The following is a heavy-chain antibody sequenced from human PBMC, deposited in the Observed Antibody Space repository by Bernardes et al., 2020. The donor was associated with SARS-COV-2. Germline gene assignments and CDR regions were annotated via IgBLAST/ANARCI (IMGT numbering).Heavy chain of an antibody. Sequence: ASVKVSCKASGYTFRDYYMHWMRQAPGQALEWMGCINPNSGVTVFAQKFRDRLIMTRDTSIKTFYMELSRLRSDDTALYYCARDVLNSRGKYFDCRGQGSLVTVSS. J-gene: IGHJ4*02. CDR1: GYTFRDYY. D-gene: IGHD2-15*01. CDR3: ARDVLNSRGKYFDC. CDR2: INPNSGVT. V-gene: IGHV1-2*02.